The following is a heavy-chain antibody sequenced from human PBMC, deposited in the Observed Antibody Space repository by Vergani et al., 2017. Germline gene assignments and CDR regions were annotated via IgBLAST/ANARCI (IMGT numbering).Heavy chain of an antibody. CDR1: GFTFSSHW. J-gene: IGHJ3*02. D-gene: IGHD3-16*02. Sequence: EVQLVESGGGLVQPGGSLRLSCADSGFTFSSHWMSWVRQAPVRGLEWVANIKRDGSEIYYADSVKGRFTISRDNAKNSLFLQMNSLRAEDTAVYYCARIVNAFDMWGQGTMVTVSS. CDR2: IKRDGSEI. V-gene: IGHV3-7*03. CDR3: ARIVNAFDM.